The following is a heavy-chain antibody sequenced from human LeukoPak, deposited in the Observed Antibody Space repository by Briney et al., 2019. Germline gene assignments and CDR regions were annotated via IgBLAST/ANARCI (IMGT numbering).Heavy chain of an antibody. Sequence: ASVKVSCKASGYTFTSYAMNWVRQAPGQGLEWMGGFDPEDGETIYAQKFQGRVTMTEDTSTDTAYMELSSLRSEDTAVYYCATRYCSGGSCYYGMDVWGQGTTVTVSS. D-gene: IGHD2-15*01. CDR1: GYTFTSYA. J-gene: IGHJ6*02. CDR3: ATRYCSGGSCYYGMDV. V-gene: IGHV1-24*01. CDR2: FDPEDGET.